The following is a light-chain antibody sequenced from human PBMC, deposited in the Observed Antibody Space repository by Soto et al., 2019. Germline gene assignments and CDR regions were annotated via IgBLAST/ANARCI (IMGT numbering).Light chain of an antibody. Sequence: EIVLTQSPGTLSLSPGERATLSCRASQSVSSSYLAWYQQKPGQAPRLLIYGASSRSTGIPDMFSGSGSGTDFTLTISRLEPEDCAVDYCQQYGSSPYTFGQGTQLEIK. CDR1: QSVSSSY. CDR2: GAS. V-gene: IGKV3-20*01. CDR3: QQYGSSPYT. J-gene: IGKJ2*01.